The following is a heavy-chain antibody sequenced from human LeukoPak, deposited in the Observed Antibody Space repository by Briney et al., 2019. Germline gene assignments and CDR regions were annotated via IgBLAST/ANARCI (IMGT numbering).Heavy chain of an antibody. J-gene: IGHJ4*02. V-gene: IGHV1-2*02. Sequence: ASVKVSCKASGYTFTGYYMHWVRQAPGQGLEWMGWINPNSGGTKYAQKFQGRVTMTRDTSISTAYMELSRLRTDDTAVYYCARAAGPLTAPDYWGQGTPVTVSS. CDR3: ARAAGPLTAPDY. D-gene: IGHD6-13*01. CDR2: INPNSGGT. CDR1: GYTFTGYY.